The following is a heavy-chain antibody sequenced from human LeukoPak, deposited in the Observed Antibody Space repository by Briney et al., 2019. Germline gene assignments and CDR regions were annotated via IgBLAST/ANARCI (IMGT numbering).Heavy chain of an antibody. J-gene: IGHJ4*02. V-gene: IGHV3-30*18. CDR2: ISYDGSNK. CDR3: AKDLITVTQ. Sequence: GRSLRLSCAASGFTFSSYGMHWVRQAPGKGLEWVAVISYDGSNKYYADSVKGRFTISRDNSKNTLYLQMNSLRAEDTAVYYCAKDLITVTQWGQGTLVTVSS. D-gene: IGHD4-17*01. CDR1: GFTFSSYG.